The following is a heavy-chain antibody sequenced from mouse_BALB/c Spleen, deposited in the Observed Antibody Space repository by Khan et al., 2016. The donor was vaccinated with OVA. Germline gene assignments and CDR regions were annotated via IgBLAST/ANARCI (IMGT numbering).Heavy chain of an antibody. CDR3: VRAFYYGAWFAY. J-gene: IGHJ3*01. V-gene: IGHV2-9*02. CDR1: GFSLNSYG. Sequence: QVQLKESGPGLVAPSQSLSITCIVSGFSLNSYGVHWVRQPPGKSLEWLGVIWAGGSTNLNSALMSRLNITKANSKSQVFLKMNSLQIDDTAMYYCVRAFYYGAWFAYWGQGTLVTVST. D-gene: IGHD1-1*02. CDR2: IWAGGST.